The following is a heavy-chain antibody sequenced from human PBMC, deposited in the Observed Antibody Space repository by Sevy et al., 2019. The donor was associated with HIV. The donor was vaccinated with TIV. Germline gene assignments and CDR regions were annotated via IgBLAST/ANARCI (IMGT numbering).Heavy chain of an antibody. Sequence: GGSLRLSCAASGFTCNDYNLSWIRQAPGKGLEWASYISTSTSTTTIYYADSVKVRFTISRDHAKNSIYLQMNSLRFDDAAAYYCARAAGWFDAWGQGTLVTVSS. J-gene: IGHJ5*02. V-gene: IGHV3-11*01. CDR2: ISTSTSTTTI. CDR3: ARAAGWFDA. CDR1: GFTCNDYN.